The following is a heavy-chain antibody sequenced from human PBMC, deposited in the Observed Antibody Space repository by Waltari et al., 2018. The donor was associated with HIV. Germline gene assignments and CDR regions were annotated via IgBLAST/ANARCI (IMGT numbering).Heavy chain of an antibody. CDR2: MYSSGRT. CDR3: AGLRSTGWEYDGLYHFDF. D-gene: IGHD1-26*01. V-gene: IGHV4-39*01. CDR1: GDSLSSGSFY. Sequence: QLQLQESGPGLVKPSETLSLTCTVSGDSLSSGSFYWGWIRQPPGKGLAWIGCMYSSGRTSYNPSRKSRVTISIDTSKNHFSLKLNSVTVAVTAVYYCAGLRSTGWEYDGLYHFDFWGQGTLVTVSS. J-gene: IGHJ4*02.